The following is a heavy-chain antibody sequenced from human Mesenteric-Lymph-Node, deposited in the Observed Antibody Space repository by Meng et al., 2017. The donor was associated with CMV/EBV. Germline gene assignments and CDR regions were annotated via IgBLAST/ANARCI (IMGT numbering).Heavy chain of an antibody. V-gene: IGHV3-11*01. Sequence: GESLKISCAASGFSFSDYYMSWIRQAPGKGLEWVSHISGIGTTIYYSDSVKGRFAISRDNAKNSLYLQMNSLRVEGAAVYYCARNWGPLDYWGQGTLVTVSS. J-gene: IGHJ4*02. CDR2: ISGIGTTI. CDR1: GFSFSDYY. CDR3: ARNWGPLDY. D-gene: IGHD7-27*01.